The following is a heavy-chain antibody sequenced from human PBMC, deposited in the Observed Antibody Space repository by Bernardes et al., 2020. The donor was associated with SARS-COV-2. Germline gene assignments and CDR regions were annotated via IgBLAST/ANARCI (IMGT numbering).Heavy chain of an antibody. V-gene: IGHV1-2*04. J-gene: IGHJ6*02. CDR1: GYTFTGYY. D-gene: IGHD3-9*01. CDR2: INPNSGGT. Sequence: ASVKVSCKASGYTFTGYYMHWVRQAPGQGLEWMGWINPNSGGTNYAQKFQGWVTMTRDTSISTAYMELSRLRSDDTAVYYCARDGSLLRYFDWLPFYGMDVWGQGTTVTVSS. CDR3: ARDGSLLRYFDWLPFYGMDV.